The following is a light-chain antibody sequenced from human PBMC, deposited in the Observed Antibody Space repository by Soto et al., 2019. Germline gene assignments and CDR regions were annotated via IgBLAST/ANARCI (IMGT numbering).Light chain of an antibody. Sequence: QSVLTQPTSVSAAPGQRVTISCAGSSSNIGGGYDVHWYQHLPGTAPKLLIYANSNRPSGVPDRFSGSKSGTSASLAITGLQAEDEADYYCHSYDTSLSGYVFGTGTKVTVL. CDR1: SSNIGGGYD. CDR2: ANS. J-gene: IGLJ1*01. CDR3: HSYDTSLSGYV. V-gene: IGLV1-40*01.